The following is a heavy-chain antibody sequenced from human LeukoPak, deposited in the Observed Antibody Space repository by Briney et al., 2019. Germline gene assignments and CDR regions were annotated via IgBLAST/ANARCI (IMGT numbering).Heavy chain of an antibody. D-gene: IGHD2-2*02. CDR3: ARDAPLYCSSTGCYTFDY. J-gene: IGHJ4*02. Sequence: SVKVSCKASGGTFSSYTISWVRQAPGQELEWMGRIIPILGIANYAQKFQGRVTITADKSTSTAYMELSSLRSEDTAVYYCARDAPLYCSSTGCYTFDYWGQGTLVTVSS. V-gene: IGHV1-69*04. CDR2: IIPILGIA. CDR1: GGTFSSYT.